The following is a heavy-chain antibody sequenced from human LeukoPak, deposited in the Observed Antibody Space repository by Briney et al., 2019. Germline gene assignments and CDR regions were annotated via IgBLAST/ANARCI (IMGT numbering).Heavy chain of an antibody. CDR2: ISGSGGST. CDR1: GFTFSSYG. CDR3: AEIYCYGSETCYKSPVVDY. Sequence: GGSLRLSCAASGFTFSSYGMSWVRQAPGKGLEWVAGISGSGGSTYYTDSVKGRFTISRDNSKKTLYLQMHSLRAEDTAIYYCAEIYCYGSETCYKSPVVDYWGQGTLVTVSS. V-gene: IGHV3-23*01. D-gene: IGHD3-10*01. J-gene: IGHJ4*02.